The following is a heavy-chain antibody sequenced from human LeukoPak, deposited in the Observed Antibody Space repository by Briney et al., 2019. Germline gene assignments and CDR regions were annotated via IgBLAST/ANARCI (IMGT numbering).Heavy chain of an antibody. J-gene: IGHJ4*02. CDR2: IYSGGST. Sequence: PGGSLRLSCAASGFTVSSNYMSWVRQAPGKGLEWVSVIYSGGSTYYADSVRGRFTISRDNSKNTLYLQMNSLRAEDTAVYYCARDGWGYSGYDFWGQGTLVTVSS. CDR3: ARDGWGYSGYDF. V-gene: IGHV3-53*01. D-gene: IGHD5-12*01. CDR1: GFTVSSNY.